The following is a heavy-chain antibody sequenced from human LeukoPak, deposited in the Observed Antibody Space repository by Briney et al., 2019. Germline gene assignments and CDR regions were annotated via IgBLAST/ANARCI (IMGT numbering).Heavy chain of an antibody. Sequence: PSETLSLTCTVSGGSISSHYWSWIRKPPGKGLEWIGYIYYSGSTNYNPSLKSRVTISVDTSKNQFSLKLSSVTAADTAVYYCARGLGYCSSTSCYDLFDYWGQGTLVTVSS. J-gene: IGHJ4*02. V-gene: IGHV4-59*11. CDR2: IYYSGST. CDR3: ARGLGYCSSTSCYDLFDY. D-gene: IGHD2-2*01. CDR1: GGSISSHY.